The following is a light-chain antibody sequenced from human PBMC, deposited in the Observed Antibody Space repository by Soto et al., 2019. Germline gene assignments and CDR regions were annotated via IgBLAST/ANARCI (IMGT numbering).Light chain of an antibody. V-gene: IGLV2-8*01. Sequence: SARTEPPCASGCPGRSVTISCSGTSSDVGDYNSVSWYQQHPGKAPKLMIYEVSKRPSGVPDRFSGSKSGNAASLTVSGLQAEDEADYYCSSYAGSNLWVFGGGTNVTVL. CDR1: SSDVGDYNS. CDR2: EVS. J-gene: IGLJ3*02. CDR3: SSYAGSNLWV.